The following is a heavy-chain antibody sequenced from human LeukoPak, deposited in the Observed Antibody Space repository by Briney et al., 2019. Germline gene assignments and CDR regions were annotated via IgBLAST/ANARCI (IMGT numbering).Heavy chain of an antibody. D-gene: IGHD2-2*01. CDR1: GGAISSGDYY. Sequence: PSQTLSLTCTVSGGAISSGDYYWRWIRQPPGKGLEWIGYLYYSGSTYYNPSLKSRVTILVDTSKNQFSLKLSSVTAADTAVYYCARVGYCSSTSCSSKDYWGQGTLVTVSS. CDR2: LYYSGST. V-gene: IGHV4-30-4*08. CDR3: ARVGYCSSTSCSSKDY. J-gene: IGHJ4*02.